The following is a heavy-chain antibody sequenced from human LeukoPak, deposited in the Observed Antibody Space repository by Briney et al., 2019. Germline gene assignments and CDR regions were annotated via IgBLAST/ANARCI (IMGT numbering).Heavy chain of an antibody. J-gene: IGHJ4*02. V-gene: IGHV3-66*01. Sequence: GGSLRLSCAVSGFTVNTNYIFWVRQAPGKGLEWLSVTYSGGNTDYADSVKGRFTISRDNSKNTLYLRMNSLRAEDTAVYYCASLYTSAWYLDYWGQGTLVTASS. CDR1: GFTVNTNY. CDR2: TYSGGNT. CDR3: ASLYTSAWYLDY. D-gene: IGHD6-19*01.